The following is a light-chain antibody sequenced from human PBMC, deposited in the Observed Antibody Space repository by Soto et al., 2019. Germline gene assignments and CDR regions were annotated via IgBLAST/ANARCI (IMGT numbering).Light chain of an antibody. Sequence: EIVMTQSPATLSVSPGERATLSCRASQSVGSNLAWYQQTPGQAPRLLIYGASTRATGIPARFSGSESGADFTLTISSLQSEDFAVYYCQQYNNWPRTCGQGTKVDIK. CDR2: GAS. CDR1: QSVGSN. J-gene: IGKJ1*01. CDR3: QQYNNWPRT. V-gene: IGKV3-15*01.